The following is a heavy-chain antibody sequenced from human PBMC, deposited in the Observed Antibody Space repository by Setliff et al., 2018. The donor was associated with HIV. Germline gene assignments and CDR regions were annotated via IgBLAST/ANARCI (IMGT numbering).Heavy chain of an antibody. D-gene: IGHD3-22*01. Sequence: SETLSLTCTVSGGSISSSSYYWGWIRQPPGKGLEWIGSIYYSGSTYYNPSLKSRVTISVDTSKNQFSLKLSSVTAADTAVYYCARHLTYKHYYDSSGYYPILYFDSWGQGTLVTVSS. CDR3: ARHLTYKHYYDSSGYYPILYFDS. V-gene: IGHV4-39*01. J-gene: IGHJ4*02. CDR1: GGSISSSSYY. CDR2: IYYSGST.